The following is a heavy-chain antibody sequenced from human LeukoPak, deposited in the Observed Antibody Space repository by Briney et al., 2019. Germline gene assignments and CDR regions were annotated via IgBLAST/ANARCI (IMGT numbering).Heavy chain of an antibody. CDR2: LYYSGGT. Sequence: SETLSLTCSVSGGSITGYYWSWIRQPPGKGLEWIDYLYYSGGTTYNPSLKSRVTISADTSQNQFSLKLNSVTAADTAVYYCARRSDFWSPVSDYSFDYWGQGALVTVSS. V-gene: IGHV4-59*08. D-gene: IGHD3-3*01. J-gene: IGHJ4*02. CDR3: ARRSDFWSPVSDYSFDY. CDR1: GGSITGYY.